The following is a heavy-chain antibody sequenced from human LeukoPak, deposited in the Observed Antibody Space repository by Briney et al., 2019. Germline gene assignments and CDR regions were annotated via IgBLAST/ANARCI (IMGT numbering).Heavy chain of an antibody. CDR3: ARDIVGATTNAFDI. CDR1: GFTFSSYA. CDR2: ISYDGSNK. V-gene: IGHV3-30*04. J-gene: IGHJ3*02. Sequence: PGGSLRLSCAASGFTFSSYAMHWVRQAPGKGLEWVAVISYDGSNKYSADSVKGRFTISRDNSKNTLYLQMNSLRAEDTAVYYCARDIVGATTNAFDIWGQGTMVTVSS. D-gene: IGHD1-26*01.